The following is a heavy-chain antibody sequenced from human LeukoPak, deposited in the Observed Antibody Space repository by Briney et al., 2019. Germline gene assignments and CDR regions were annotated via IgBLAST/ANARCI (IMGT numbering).Heavy chain of an antibody. CDR2: ISGSGIT. J-gene: IGHJ4*02. CDR1: GFTFSGYA. D-gene: IGHD2-15*01. Sequence: GGSLRLSCATSGFTFSGYAMNWVRQAPGKGLEWVSGISGSGITYYPNSAKGRFTISRDNSKNTLYLQMDSLRAEDTAVYYCAKGSGGSCYSGIDYWGQGTLVTVSS. V-gene: IGHV3-23*01. CDR3: AKGSGGSCYSGIDY.